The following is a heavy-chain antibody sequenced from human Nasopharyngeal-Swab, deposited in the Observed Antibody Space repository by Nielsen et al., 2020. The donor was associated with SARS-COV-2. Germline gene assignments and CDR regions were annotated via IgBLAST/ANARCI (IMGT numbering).Heavy chain of an antibody. CDR2: ISSSSSYT. J-gene: IGHJ6*02. Sequence: GGSLRLSCAASGFTFSDYYMSWIRKAPGKGLEWVSYISSSSSYTNYADSVKGRFTISRDNAKNSLYLQMNSLRAEDTAVYYCARGPHSSRGYYGMDVWGQGTTVTVSS. D-gene: IGHD6-13*01. CDR3: ARGPHSSRGYYGMDV. CDR1: GFTFSDYY. V-gene: IGHV3-11*05.